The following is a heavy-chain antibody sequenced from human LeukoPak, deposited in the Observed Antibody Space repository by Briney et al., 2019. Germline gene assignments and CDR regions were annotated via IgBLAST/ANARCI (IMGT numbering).Heavy chain of an antibody. CDR2: TWFDDSYQ. CDR1: GFSFSSHG. D-gene: IGHD5/OR15-5a*01. Sequence: GGSLRLSCAASGFSFSSHGMHWVRQAPGKGLKWVGVTWFDDSYQHYAGSVRGRFTISRDNSKNTVYLQMNSLRAEDTAVYYCARETYCLADVWGQGTTVIVSS. CDR3: ARETYCLADV. J-gene: IGHJ6*02. V-gene: IGHV3-33*01.